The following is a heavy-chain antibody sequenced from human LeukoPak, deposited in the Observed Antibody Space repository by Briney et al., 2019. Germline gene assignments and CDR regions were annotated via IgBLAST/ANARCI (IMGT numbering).Heavy chain of an antibody. CDR1: GGSFSGYY. CDR2: INHSGST. Sequence: SETLSLTCAVYGGSFSGYYWSWIRQPPGKGLEWIGEINHSGSTNYNPSLKSRVTISVDTSKNQFSLKLSSVTAADTAVYYCARTLGYCSSTSCYGEYYFDYWGQGTLVTVSS. CDR3: ARTLGYCSSTSCYGEYYFDY. J-gene: IGHJ4*02. D-gene: IGHD2-2*01. V-gene: IGHV4-34*01.